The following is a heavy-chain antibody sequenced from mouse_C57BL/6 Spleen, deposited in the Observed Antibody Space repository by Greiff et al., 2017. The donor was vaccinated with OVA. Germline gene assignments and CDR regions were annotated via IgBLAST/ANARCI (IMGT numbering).Heavy chain of an antibody. CDR1: GYTFTSYG. CDR3: ARDYGSSYAMDY. Sequence: QVQLKESGAELARPGASVKLSCKASGYTFTSYGISWVKQRTGQGLEWIGWIYPRDGSTKYNEKFKGKATLTVDTSSSTAYMELHSLTSEDSAVYFCARDYGSSYAMDYWGQGTSVTVSS. J-gene: IGHJ4*01. CDR2: IYPRDGST. V-gene: IGHV1-85*01. D-gene: IGHD1-1*01.